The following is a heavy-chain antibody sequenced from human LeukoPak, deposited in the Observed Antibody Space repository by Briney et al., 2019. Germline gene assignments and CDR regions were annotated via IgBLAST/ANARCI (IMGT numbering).Heavy chain of an antibody. CDR1: GGSISSYY. Sequence: PSETLSLTCTVSGGSISSYYRSWVRQPPGKGLEWMGYIYYSGSTNYNPSLKSRVTISVDTSKNQFSLNLSSVTAADTAVYFCARAPHFFDTSGSRYYFDYWGQGALVTVSS. D-gene: IGHD3-22*01. CDR3: ARAPHFFDTSGSRYYFDY. V-gene: IGHV4-59*12. CDR2: IYYSGST. J-gene: IGHJ4*02.